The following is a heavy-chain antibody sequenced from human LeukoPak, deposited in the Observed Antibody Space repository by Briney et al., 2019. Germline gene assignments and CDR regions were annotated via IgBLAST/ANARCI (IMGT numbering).Heavy chain of an antibody. D-gene: IGHD2-2*01. Sequence: SETLSLTCTVSGDSVSSGCYYWSWIRQPPGKGLEWIGYIYDSGSTNCNPSLKSRVTISLDTSKNQFSLKLSSVTAADTAVYYCARDQVPDAFDIWGQGTMVTVSS. CDR1: GDSVSSGCYY. V-gene: IGHV4-61*01. CDR2: IYDSGST. J-gene: IGHJ3*02. CDR3: ARDQVPDAFDI.